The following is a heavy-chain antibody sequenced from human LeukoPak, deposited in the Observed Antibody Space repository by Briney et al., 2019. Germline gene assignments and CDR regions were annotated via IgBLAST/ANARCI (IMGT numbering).Heavy chain of an antibody. CDR1: GFIFSSYW. V-gene: IGHV3-74*01. CDR3: ARQVDPALVADYYYYGMGV. D-gene: IGHD5-18*01. Sequence: PGGSLRLSCAASGFIFSSYWMHWVRHAPGKGLVWVSRINSDGSSTSYADSAKGRFTISRDNAKNTLFLQMNSLRAEDTAVYYCARQVDPALVADYYYYGMGVWGQGTTVTLSS. J-gene: IGHJ6*02. CDR2: INSDGSST.